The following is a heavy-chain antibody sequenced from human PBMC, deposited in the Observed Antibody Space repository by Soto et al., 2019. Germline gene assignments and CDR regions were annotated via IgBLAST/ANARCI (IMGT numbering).Heavy chain of an antibody. D-gene: IGHD2-15*01. Sequence: VGSLRLSCIWSGFAFRDYEMNWVRQAPGKGLEWVAYISSGAFTIYYADSVRGRFTVSRDNAKNSLYLQMNSLRDEDAAVYYCARTSSIEKVHYYGMDVWGQGTTVTVSS. V-gene: IGHV3-48*03. CDR3: ARTSSIEKVHYYGMDV. J-gene: IGHJ6*02. CDR1: GFAFRDYE. CDR2: ISSGAFTI.